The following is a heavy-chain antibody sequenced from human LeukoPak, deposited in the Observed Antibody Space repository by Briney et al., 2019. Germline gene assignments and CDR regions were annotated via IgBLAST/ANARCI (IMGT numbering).Heavy chain of an antibody. CDR3: ARRGGSGRAFDY. Sequence: SETLSLTCSVSVASLSGGTYYWGWIRQPPGKGLEWIGSICYTGSTYDNPSLKSRVTISVDTSKNQFSLKLSSVTAADTAVYYCARRGGSGRAFDYWGQGALVTVSS. CDR2: ICYTGST. CDR1: VASLSGGTYY. V-gene: IGHV4-39*01. J-gene: IGHJ4*02. D-gene: IGHD1-26*01.